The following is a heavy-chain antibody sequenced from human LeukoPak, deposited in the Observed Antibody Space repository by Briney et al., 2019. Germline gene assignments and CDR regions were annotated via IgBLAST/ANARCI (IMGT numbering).Heavy chain of an antibody. Sequence: GGSLRLSCAASGFTFSSYGMSWVRQAPGKGLEWVSGISASAGNTYYADSVKGRFTISKDNSKNTLYLQMNSLRAEDTAIYYCAKRMQLWFYDAFDIWGQGTMVTVSS. D-gene: IGHD5-18*01. J-gene: IGHJ3*02. V-gene: IGHV3-23*01. CDR3: AKRMQLWFYDAFDI. CDR2: ISASAGNT. CDR1: GFTFSSYG.